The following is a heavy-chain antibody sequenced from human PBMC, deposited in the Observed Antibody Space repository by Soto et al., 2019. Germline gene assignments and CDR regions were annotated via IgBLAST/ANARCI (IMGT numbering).Heavy chain of an antibody. D-gene: IGHD3-16*02. CDR3: ARDSRYYDYVWGSYRYTLYCYYHGMDV. CDR2: INPNSGGT. V-gene: IGHV1-2*04. J-gene: IGHJ6*02. Sequence: ASVKVSCKAFGYTFTGYSMHWVRQAPGPGLEWMGWINPNSGGTNYAQKFQGWVTMTRDTSISTAYMELSRLRSDDTAVYYCARDSRYYDYVWGSYRYTLYCYYHGMDVWGQGTTVTVS. CDR1: GYTFTGYS.